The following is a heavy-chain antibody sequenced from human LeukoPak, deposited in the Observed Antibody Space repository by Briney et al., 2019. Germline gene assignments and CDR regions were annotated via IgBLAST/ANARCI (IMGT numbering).Heavy chain of an antibody. Sequence: GGSLRLSCAASGFTFSSYAVSWVRQGPGKGRECVSAISGIGGSTYYADSVKGRFTISRDNSKNTLYLQMNSLRAEDTAVYYCAKDPLYAFDIWGQGTMVTVSS. CDR2: ISGIGGST. CDR1: GFTFSSYA. CDR3: AKDPLYAFDI. V-gene: IGHV3-23*01. J-gene: IGHJ3*02.